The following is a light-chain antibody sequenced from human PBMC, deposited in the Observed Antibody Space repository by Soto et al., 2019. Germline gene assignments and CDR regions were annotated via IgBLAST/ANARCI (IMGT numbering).Light chain of an antibody. V-gene: IGLV1-51*01. CDR2: DDN. Sequence: QSVLTQPPSVSAAPGQKVTISCSGSSSNIGGNSVSWYQQLPGTAPKLLIYDDNKRPSGIPDRFYGSKSGTSATLGITGFKTGDEADYYCGSWDSSLSAYVFGTGTKVTVL. CDR3: GSWDSSLSAYV. CDR1: SSNIGGNS. J-gene: IGLJ1*01.